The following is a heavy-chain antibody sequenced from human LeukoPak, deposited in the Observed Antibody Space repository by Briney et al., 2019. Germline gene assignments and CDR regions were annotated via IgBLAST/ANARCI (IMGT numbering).Heavy chain of an antibody. D-gene: IGHD3-3*01. CDR1: GYIFTSYG. J-gene: IGHJ5*02. CDR3: ARKLTGPTYYDFWSGYLSADPGSFDP. V-gene: IGHV1-18*01. CDR2: INAYNGNT. Sequence: ASVKVSFKASGYIFTSYGISRVGQAPGQGLEWMGWINAYNGNTNYAQKLQGRVTMTTDTSTSTAYMELRSLRSDDTAVYYCARKLTGPTYYDFWSGYLSADPGSFDPWGQGTLVTVSS.